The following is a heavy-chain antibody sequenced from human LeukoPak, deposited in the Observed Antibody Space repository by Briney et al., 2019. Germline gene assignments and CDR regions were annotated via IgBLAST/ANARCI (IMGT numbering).Heavy chain of an antibody. V-gene: IGHV3-7*05. CDR1: GFTFSSYW. CDR2: IKQDGSEK. Sequence: GGSLRLSCAASGFTFSSYWMSWVRQAPGKGLEWVANIKQDGSEKYYVDSVKGRFTISRDNAKNSRYLQMNSLRAEDTAVYYCARGNPTYYYDTIDYWGQGTLVTVSS. D-gene: IGHD3-22*01. CDR3: ARGNPTYYYDTIDY. J-gene: IGHJ4*02.